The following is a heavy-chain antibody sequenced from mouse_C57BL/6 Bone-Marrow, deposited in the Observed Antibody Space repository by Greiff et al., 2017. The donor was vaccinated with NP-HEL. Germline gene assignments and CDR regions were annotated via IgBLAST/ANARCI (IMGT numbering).Heavy chain of an antibody. D-gene: IGHD3-2*02. CDR2: IDPEDGET. Sequence: VQLQQSGAELVKPGASVKLSCTASGFNIKDYYMHWVKQRTEQGLEWIGRIDPEDGETKYAPQFQGKATITADTSSNTAYLQLSSLTSEDTAVYYCARGSSGYGFAYWGQGTLVTVSA. CDR3: ARGSSGYGFAY. CDR1: GFNIKDYY. J-gene: IGHJ3*01. V-gene: IGHV14-2*01.